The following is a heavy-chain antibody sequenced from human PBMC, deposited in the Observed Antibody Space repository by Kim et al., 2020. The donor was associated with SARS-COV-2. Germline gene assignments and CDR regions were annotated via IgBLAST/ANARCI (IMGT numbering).Heavy chain of an antibody. CDR1: GYTFTSSE. CDR3: ARGPREVLRFLEWLLFHGIDV. V-gene: IGHV1-8*01. CDR2: MNPNSGNT. J-gene: IGHJ6*02. D-gene: IGHD3-3*01. Sequence: ASVKVFCKASGYTFTSSEINWVRQATGQGIEWMGWMNPNSGNTGYAQKFQGRVTMTRNTSISTAYMELSSLRSEDTAVYYCARGPREVLRFLEWLLFHGIDVWGQGTTVTVSS.